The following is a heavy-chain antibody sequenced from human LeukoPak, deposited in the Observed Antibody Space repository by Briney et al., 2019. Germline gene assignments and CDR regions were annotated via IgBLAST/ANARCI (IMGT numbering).Heavy chain of an antibody. CDR1: GGSFSGYY. CDR3: ARFYDILTGYSIGNWFDP. V-gene: IGHV4-34*01. CDR2: INHSGST. D-gene: IGHD3-9*01. J-gene: IGHJ5*02. Sequence: SETLSLTCAVYGGSFSGYYWSWIRQPPGKGLEWIGEINHSGSTNYNPSLKSRVTISVDTSKNQFSLKLSSVTAADTAVCYCARFYDILTGYSIGNWFDPWGQGTLVTVSS.